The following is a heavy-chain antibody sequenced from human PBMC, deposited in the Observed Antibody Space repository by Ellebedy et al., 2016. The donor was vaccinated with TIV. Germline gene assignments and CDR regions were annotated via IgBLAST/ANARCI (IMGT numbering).Heavy chain of an antibody. Sequence: GESLKISCAASGFSFSSYWMTWVRQPPGKGLEWVANINQDGSDTYYADSVRGRFTISRDNAKNSLYLLMNNLSAEDTGVYYCATDGSYGDYRSPTHTFEIWGQGTLVTVSS. V-gene: IGHV3-7*01. D-gene: IGHD4-17*01. CDR3: ATDGSYGDYRSPTHTFEI. CDR2: INQDGSDT. CDR1: GFSFSSYW. J-gene: IGHJ3*02.